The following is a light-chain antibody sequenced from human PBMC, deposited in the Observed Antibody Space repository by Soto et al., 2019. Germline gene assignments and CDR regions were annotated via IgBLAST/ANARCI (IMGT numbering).Light chain of an antibody. Sequence: IQLTQSPASLSASVGDRVIITCRASQDISSYLAWYQQEPGKAPKLLIYASSTLQPGVPSRFSGSGSGTDFTLTISTLQPEDFATYFCQHLNSYIPLFTFGPGTKVHRK. CDR2: ASS. CDR1: QDISSY. J-gene: IGKJ3*01. CDR3: QHLNSYIPLFT. V-gene: IGKV1-9*01.